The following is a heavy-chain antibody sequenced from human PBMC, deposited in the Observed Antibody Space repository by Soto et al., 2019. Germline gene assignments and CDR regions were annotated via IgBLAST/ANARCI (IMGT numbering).Heavy chain of an antibody. D-gene: IGHD5-12*01. Sequence: PGGSLRLSCAASGFTFDDYGMSWVRQAPGKGLEWVSGINWNGGSTGYADSVKGRFTISRDNAKNSLYLQMNSLRAEDTALYHCSRRAYSGSQGYYYYYMDVWGKGTTVTVSS. CDR3: SRRAYSGSQGYYYYYMDV. V-gene: IGHV3-20*01. CDR2: INWNGGST. J-gene: IGHJ6*03. CDR1: GFTFDDYG.